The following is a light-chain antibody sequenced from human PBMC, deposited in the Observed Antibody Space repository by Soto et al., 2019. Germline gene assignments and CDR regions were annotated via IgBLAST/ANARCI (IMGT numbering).Light chain of an antibody. Sequence: QSALTQPASVSGSPGQSITIYCTGTSSDVGGYNYVSWYQQHPGKAPKLMIYEVSNRPSGVSNRFSGSKSGNTASLTISGLQAEDEADYYCSSYTSSSTYVVFGGGTQLTVL. CDR3: SSYTSSSTYVV. J-gene: IGLJ2*01. V-gene: IGLV2-14*01. CDR1: SSDVGGYNY. CDR2: EVS.